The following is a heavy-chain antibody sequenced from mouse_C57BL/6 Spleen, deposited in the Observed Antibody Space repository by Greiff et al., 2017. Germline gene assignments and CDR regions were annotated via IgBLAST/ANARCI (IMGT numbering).Heavy chain of an antibody. D-gene: IGHD1-1*01. J-gene: IGHJ3*01. CDR2: IWGGGST. CDR1: GFSLTSYG. Sequence: QVQLKESGPGLVAPSQSLSITCTVSGFSLTSYGVDWVRQPPGKGLEWLGVIWGGGSTNYNSALMSRLSISKDNFKSQVFLKMNSLQTDDTAMYYCATLYYGSSYVGNWFAYWGQGTLVTVSA. CDR3: ATLYYGSSYVGNWFAY. V-gene: IGHV2-9*01.